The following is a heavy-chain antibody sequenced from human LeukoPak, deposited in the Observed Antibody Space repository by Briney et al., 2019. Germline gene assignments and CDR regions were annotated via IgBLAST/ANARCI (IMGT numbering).Heavy chain of an antibody. V-gene: IGHV3-30*18. CDR3: AKDMGYYYGSRSYPPDNDY. J-gene: IGHJ4*02. CDR1: GFTFSRYG. CDR2: VSFEGSNK. D-gene: IGHD3-10*01. Sequence: GRSLRLSCAASGFTFSRYGMHWVRQAPGKGLEWVAVVSFEGSNKYYADSVKGRFTISRDNSKNTLSLQMNSLRAEDTAVYYWAKDMGYYYGSRSYPPDNDYWGQGTLVTVSS.